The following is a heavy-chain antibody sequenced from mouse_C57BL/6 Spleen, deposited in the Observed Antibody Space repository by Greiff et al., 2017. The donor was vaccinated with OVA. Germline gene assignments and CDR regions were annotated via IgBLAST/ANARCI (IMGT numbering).Heavy chain of an antibody. V-gene: IGHV5-17*01. D-gene: IGHD1-1*01. Sequence: EVPLVESGGGLVKPGGSLKLSCAASGFTFSDYGMHWVRQAPEKGLEWVAYISSGSSTIYYADTVKGRFTISRDNAKNTLCLQMTSLRSEDTGRYYCVRNYGRVYGAMEYWGQGTSVTVSS. CDR1: GFTFSDYG. CDR2: ISSGSSTI. J-gene: IGHJ4*01. CDR3: VRNYGRVYGAMEY.